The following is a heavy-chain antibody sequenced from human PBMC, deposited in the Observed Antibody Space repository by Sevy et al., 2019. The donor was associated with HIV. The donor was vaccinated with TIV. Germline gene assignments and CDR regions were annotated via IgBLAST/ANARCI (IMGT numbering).Heavy chain of an antibody. Sequence: GGSLRLSCTASGFTFSTYAMYWVRQAPGKGLEWVAVISDDGNNKDYADSVKGRFTISRDKSKNTLYLQMNSLRAEDTAVYYCAREFGDGYNPRYYFDYWGQGTLVTVSS. CDR2: ISDDGNNK. V-gene: IGHV3-30*14. D-gene: IGHD3-3*01. J-gene: IGHJ4*02. CDR3: AREFGDGYNPRYYFDY. CDR1: GFTFSTYA.